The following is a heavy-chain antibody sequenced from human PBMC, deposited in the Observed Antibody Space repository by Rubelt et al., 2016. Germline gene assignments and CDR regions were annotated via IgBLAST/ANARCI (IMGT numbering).Heavy chain of an antibody. D-gene: IGHD3-3*01. Sequence: ITGGSISSYYWSWIRQPPGKGLEWIGHIYYSGSTDYNPSLKSRVSISADTSKNQFSLRLSSVTAADTAVYYCARQDWSGYSFYYYGLDVWGQGTTVTVSS. CDR3: ARQDWSGYSFYYYGLDV. V-gene: IGHV4-59*08. CDR2: IYYSGST. J-gene: IGHJ6*02. CDR1: GGSISSYY.